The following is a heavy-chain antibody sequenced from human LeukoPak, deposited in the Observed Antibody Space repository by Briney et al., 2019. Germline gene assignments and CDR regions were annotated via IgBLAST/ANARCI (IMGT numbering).Heavy chain of an antibody. CDR1: GFSFSSLA. CDR3: AKDGYSSSWLYNWFDP. J-gene: IGHJ5*02. Sequence: GGSLRLSCAASGFSFSSLAMSWVRQTPGKGLEWVSAITGSGGNTYYADSVKGRFTISRDNSKYTLYLQMNSLRAEDTAVYYCAKDGYSSSWLYNWFDPWGQGTLVTVSS. V-gene: IGHV3-23*01. D-gene: IGHD6-13*01. CDR2: ITGSGGNT.